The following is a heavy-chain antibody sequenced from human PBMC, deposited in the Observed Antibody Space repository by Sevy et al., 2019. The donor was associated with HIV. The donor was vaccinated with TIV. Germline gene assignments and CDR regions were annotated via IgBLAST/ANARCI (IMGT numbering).Heavy chain of an antibody. CDR2: MNPDSGRR. CDR3: ARADLDSTTFFYYYGLDV. J-gene: IGHJ6*02. CDR1: GYSLNSYD. D-gene: IGHD2-2*01. V-gene: IGHV1-8*01. Sequence: ASVKVSCKASGYSLNSYDINWVRQATGQWLEWMGWMNPDSGRRGYAPKFQGRVTMTTDTSKGTAYMGLRGLRSDDSAVYYCARADLDSTTFFYYYGLDVWGQGTTVTVSS.